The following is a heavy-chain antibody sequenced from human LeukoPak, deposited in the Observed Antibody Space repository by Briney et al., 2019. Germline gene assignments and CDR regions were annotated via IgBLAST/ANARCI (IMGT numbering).Heavy chain of an antibody. Sequence: SETLSLTCTVSGGSISSGDYYWSWIRQPPGKGLEWIGYIYYSGSTYYNPSLKSRVTISVDTSKNQFSLKLSSVTAADTAVYYCASHDSSGFHDYWGQGTLVTVSS. CDR3: ASHDSSGFHDY. V-gene: IGHV4-30-4*01. CDR1: GGSISSGDYY. D-gene: IGHD3-22*01. J-gene: IGHJ4*02. CDR2: IYYSGST.